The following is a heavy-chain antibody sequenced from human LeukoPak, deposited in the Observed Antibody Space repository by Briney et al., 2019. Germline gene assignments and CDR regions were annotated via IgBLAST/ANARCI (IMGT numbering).Heavy chain of an antibody. CDR1: GFIFTDYS. CDR2: IDKTSSNI. Sequence: GGSLRLSCAASGFIFTDYSINWVRQAPGKGLEWISYIDKTSSNIYYADSVKGRFTISRDNAKNSLYLQMNSLRAEDKAIYYCARESYWGSSAKGFDYWGQGTLVTVSS. V-gene: IGHV3-48*01. J-gene: IGHJ4*02. CDR3: ARESYWGSSAKGFDY. D-gene: IGHD7-27*01.